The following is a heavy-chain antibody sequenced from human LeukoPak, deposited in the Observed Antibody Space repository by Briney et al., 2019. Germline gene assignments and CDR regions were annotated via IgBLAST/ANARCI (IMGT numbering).Heavy chain of an antibody. Sequence: SETLSLTCTVSGGSISSYYWSWIRQPAGKGLEWIGYIYHSGSSYYNPSLKSRVTISVDRSKNQFSLKLSSVTAADTAVYYCASIYCSSTSCLDYWGQGTLVTVSS. CDR3: ASIYCSSTSCLDY. D-gene: IGHD2-2*01. CDR2: IYHSGSS. J-gene: IGHJ4*02. CDR1: GGSISSYY. V-gene: IGHV4-59*06.